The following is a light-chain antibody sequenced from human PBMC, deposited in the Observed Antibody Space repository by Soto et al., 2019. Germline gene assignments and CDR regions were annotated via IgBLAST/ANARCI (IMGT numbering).Light chain of an antibody. CDR2: EVG. Sequence: QSVLTQPPSASGSFGQSVTISCTGTSSDVGGYNYVSWYQQHPGKAPKLMIYEVGERPSGVPDRFSGSKSGNTASLTVSGLQADDEADYYCSSYSGTNSHYVFGTGTKVPVL. V-gene: IGLV2-8*01. CDR3: SSYSGTNSHYV. CDR1: SSDVGGYNY. J-gene: IGLJ1*01.